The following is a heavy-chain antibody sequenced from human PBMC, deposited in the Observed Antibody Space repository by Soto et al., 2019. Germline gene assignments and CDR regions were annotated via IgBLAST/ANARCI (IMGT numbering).Heavy chain of an antibody. CDR1: GFTFSSYD. V-gene: IGHV3-13*01. Sequence: GGSLRLSCAASGFTFSSYDMHWVRQATGKGLEWVSAIGTAGDTYYPGSVKGRFTISRENAKNSLYLQMNSLRAGDTAVYYCARGAYDFWSGYFWFDPWGQGTLVTVSS. D-gene: IGHD3-3*01. J-gene: IGHJ5*02. CDR2: IGTAGDT. CDR3: ARGAYDFWSGYFWFDP.